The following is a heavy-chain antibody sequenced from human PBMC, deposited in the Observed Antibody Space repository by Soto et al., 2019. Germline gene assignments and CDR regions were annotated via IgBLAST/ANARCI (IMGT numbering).Heavy chain of an antibody. V-gene: IGHV3-53*01. J-gene: IGHJ3*02. CDR3: ASRVGAKRAFDI. D-gene: IGHD1-26*01. CDR1: GFTVSTNY. CDR2: IYSGGST. Sequence: EVQLVESGGDLIQPGGSLRLSCAASGFTVSTNYMSWVRQAPGKGLEWVSVIYSGGSTNYADSVKGRFTISRDNSKNTLYLQMISLRAEDTAVYYCASRVGAKRAFDIWGQGTMVNVSS.